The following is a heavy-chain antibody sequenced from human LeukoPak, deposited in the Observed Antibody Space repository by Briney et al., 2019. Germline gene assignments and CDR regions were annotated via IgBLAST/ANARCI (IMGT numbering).Heavy chain of an antibody. CDR3: VRDRGYSTFDY. Sequence: GGSLRLSCAGSGFPFSNYWMAWVRQAPGKGLEWLANMKEDGGEINYVDSVKGRFTISRDNAKNSLDLQMNSLRVDDTAVYYCVRDRGYSTFDYWGQGTLVIVSS. V-gene: IGHV3-7*01. CDR2: MKEDGGEI. D-gene: IGHD4-23*01. J-gene: IGHJ4*02. CDR1: GFPFSNYW.